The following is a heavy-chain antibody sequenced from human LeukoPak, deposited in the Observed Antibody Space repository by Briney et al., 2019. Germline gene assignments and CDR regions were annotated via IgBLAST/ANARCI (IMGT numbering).Heavy chain of an antibody. J-gene: IGHJ6*03. CDR3: ARFGVVVPAAMGYYYYYYMDV. Sequence: PSETLCLTCTVSGGSISSYYWSWVRQPPGKGLERIGYIYYSGSTNYNPSLKSRVTISVDTSKNQFSLKLSSVTAADTAVYYCARFGVVVPAAMGYYYYYYMDVWGKGTTVTVSS. CDR2: IYYSGST. D-gene: IGHD2-2*01. CDR1: GGSISSYY. V-gene: IGHV4-59*01.